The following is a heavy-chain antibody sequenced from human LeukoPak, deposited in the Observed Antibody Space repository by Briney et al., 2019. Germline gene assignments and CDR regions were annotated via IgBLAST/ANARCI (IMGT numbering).Heavy chain of an antibody. Sequence: PGGSLRLSCAASGFTFSSYGMSWVRQAPGEGLEWVSAISGSGGSTYYADSVKGRFTISRDNSKNTLYLQMNSLRAEDTAVYYCAKKMGGVAGSFDYWGQGTLVTVSS. D-gene: IGHD6-19*01. V-gene: IGHV3-23*01. CDR2: ISGSGGST. J-gene: IGHJ4*02. CDR1: GFTFSSYG. CDR3: AKKMGGVAGSFDY.